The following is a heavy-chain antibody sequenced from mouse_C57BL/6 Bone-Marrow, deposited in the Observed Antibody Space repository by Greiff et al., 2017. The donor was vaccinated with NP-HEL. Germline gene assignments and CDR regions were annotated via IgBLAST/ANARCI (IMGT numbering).Heavy chain of an antibody. J-gene: IGHJ4*01. CDR2: IYPGNSDT. Sequence: EVQLQQSGTVLARPGASVKMSCKTSGYTFTSYWMHWVKQRPGQGLEWIGAIYPGNSDTSYNQKFKGKATLTAVTSASTAYMELSSLTNEDSAVYYCTKSSYAMDYWGQGTSVTVSS. CDR1: GYTFTSYW. V-gene: IGHV1-5*01. CDR3: TKSSYAMDY.